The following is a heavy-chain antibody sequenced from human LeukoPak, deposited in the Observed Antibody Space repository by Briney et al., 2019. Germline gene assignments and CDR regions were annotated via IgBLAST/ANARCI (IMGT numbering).Heavy chain of an antibody. D-gene: IGHD4-17*01. J-gene: IGHJ4*02. CDR3: AREGNYGDYSRLDS. Sequence: PGGSLRLSCAASGFTVSSNYMSWVRQAPGKGLEWVAVMSHDGSNKFYADSVKGRFTISRDNSKNTLDLQMNSLRAEDTALYYCAREGNYGDYSRLDSWGQGTLVTVSS. V-gene: IGHV3-30*03. CDR1: GFTVSSNY. CDR2: MSHDGSNK.